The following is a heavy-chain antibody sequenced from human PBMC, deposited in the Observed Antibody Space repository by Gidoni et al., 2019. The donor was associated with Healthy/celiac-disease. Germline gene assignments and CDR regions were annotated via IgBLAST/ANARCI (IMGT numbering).Heavy chain of an antibody. Sequence: EVQLVESGGGLVQPGGSLRLSCAASGFTFSSYSMNWVRQAPGKGLEWVSYISSSSSTIYYADSVKGRFTISRDNAKNSLYLQMNSLRDEDTAVYYCARAASTYCGGDCYSARFDYWGQGTLVTVSS. J-gene: IGHJ4*02. D-gene: IGHD2-21*02. CDR3: ARAASTYCGGDCYSARFDY. V-gene: IGHV3-48*02. CDR1: GFTFSSYS. CDR2: ISSSSSTI.